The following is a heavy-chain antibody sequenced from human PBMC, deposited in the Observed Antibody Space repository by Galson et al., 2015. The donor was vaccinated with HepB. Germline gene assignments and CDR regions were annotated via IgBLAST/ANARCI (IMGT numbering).Heavy chain of an antibody. CDR3: AHTAGWLPDY. J-gene: IGHJ4*02. CDR2: IYWEDVR. D-gene: IGHD5-24*01. Sequence: PALVKPTQTLTLTCTFSGFSLNDNAVGVAWIRQPPGKALEWLALIYWEDVRHYNPSLNNRLAITKDSSKNQVVLTLSDIDPVDTATYYCAHTAGWLPDYWGQGTLVTVST. V-gene: IGHV2-5*02. CDR1: GFSLNDNAVG.